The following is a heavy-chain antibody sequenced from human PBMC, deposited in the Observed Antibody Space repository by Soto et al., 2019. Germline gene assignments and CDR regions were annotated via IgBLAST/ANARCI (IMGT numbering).Heavy chain of an antibody. D-gene: IGHD2-2*01. J-gene: IGHJ4*02. V-gene: IGHV3-30*18. CDR1: GFTFSSYG. Sequence: GGSLRISCAASGFTFSSYGMHWVRQAPGKGLEWVAVISYDGSNKYYADSVKGRFTISRDNSKNTLYLQMNSLRAEDTAVYYCAKAFSSTIIKLDVFDYWSKGTWVTVYS. CDR3: AKAFSSTIIKLDVFDY. CDR2: ISYDGSNK.